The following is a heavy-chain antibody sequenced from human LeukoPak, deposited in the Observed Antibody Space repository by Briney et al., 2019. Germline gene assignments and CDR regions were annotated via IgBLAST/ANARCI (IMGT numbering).Heavy chain of an antibody. CDR3: ARGGEVDTAMASCY. Sequence: AASVKVSCKASGYTFTSYDINWVRQATGQGLEWMGWMSPNSHNTGYAQKFQGRVTMTRDTSISTAYMELSRLRSDDTAVYYCARGGEVDTAMASCYWGQGTLVTVSS. D-gene: IGHD5-18*01. V-gene: IGHV1-8*02. CDR2: MSPNSHNT. CDR1: GYTFTSYD. J-gene: IGHJ4*02.